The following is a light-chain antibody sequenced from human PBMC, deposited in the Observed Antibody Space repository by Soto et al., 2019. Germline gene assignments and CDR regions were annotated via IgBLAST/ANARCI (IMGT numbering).Light chain of an antibody. Sequence: EIILTQSPASLSVSPGERATLSCRASQSVNNNLAWYQQKPGQAPRLLIYGASTRATGIPGRFRVSVSGTEVTLTIASLQSEDFAVYFCQQYNNWPPDTFGQGTKLEIK. CDR2: GAS. CDR1: QSVNNN. CDR3: QQYNNWPPDT. V-gene: IGKV3-15*01. J-gene: IGKJ2*01.